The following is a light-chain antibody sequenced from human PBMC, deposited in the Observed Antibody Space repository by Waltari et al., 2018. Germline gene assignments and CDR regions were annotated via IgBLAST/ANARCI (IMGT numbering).Light chain of an antibody. V-gene: IGKV6-21*01. CDR2: YAS. CDR3: HQSANLPHT. Sequence: EIVLTQSPDFLSVAPKQTVTITCRASRTVSSSLHCYQQKPGPTPKLPIDYASQSVAWVPSRFTGSGSGTDYTLTISDLEAEDAATDFCHQSANLPHTFGQGTRLEIK. J-gene: IGKJ1*01. CDR1: RTVSSS.